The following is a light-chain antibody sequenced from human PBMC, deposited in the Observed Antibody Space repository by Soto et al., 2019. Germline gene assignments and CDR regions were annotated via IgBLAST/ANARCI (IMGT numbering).Light chain of an antibody. CDR2: AAS. V-gene: IGKV1-39*01. Sequence: DIQITQPPSSLSASVGDRVTITCRASLSVISYLNWYQQKQGRGPELLIFAASSLQSGVPSRFSGSGSGTDFTLTISSLQAEDFATYFCLQTYSTPFSFGPGAKVDI. J-gene: IGKJ3*01. CDR3: LQTYSTPFS. CDR1: LSVISY.